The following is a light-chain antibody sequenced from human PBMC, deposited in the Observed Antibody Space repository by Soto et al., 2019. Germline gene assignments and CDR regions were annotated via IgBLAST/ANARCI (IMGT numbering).Light chain of an antibody. Sequence: QSVLTQPASVSGSPGQSITISCTGTSSDIGAYNFVSWYQQHPGKAPKLMLYDVNIRPSGVSNRFSGSKSGNTASLTISGLHAEDEADYYCTPCSTSTTIIFGGGTK. CDR1: SSDIGAYNF. CDR2: DVN. J-gene: IGLJ2*01. V-gene: IGLV2-14*03. CDR3: TPCSTSTTII.